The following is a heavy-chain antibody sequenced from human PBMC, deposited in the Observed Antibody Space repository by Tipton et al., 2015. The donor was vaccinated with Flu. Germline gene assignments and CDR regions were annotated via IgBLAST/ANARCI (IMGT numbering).Heavy chain of an antibody. V-gene: IGHV3-33*01. J-gene: IGHJ4*02. D-gene: IGHD6-19*01. CDR3: ARNPAERLKWLVQSEAPDY. Sequence: SLRLSCAASGFTFSDYGMHWVRQAPGKGLEWVAVIWYDGSNKYYADSVKGRFTISRDNSKNTLYLQMNSLRAEDTAVYYCARNPAERLKWLVQSEAPDYWGRGTLVTVSS. CDR1: GFTFSDYG. CDR2: IWYDGSNK.